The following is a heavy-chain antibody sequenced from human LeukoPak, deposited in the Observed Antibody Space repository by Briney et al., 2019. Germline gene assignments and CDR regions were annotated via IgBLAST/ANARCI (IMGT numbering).Heavy chain of an antibody. Sequence: SETLSLTCAVSGYSISSGYYWGWIRQPPGKGLEWIGSIYHSGSTYYNPSLKSRVTISVDTSKNQFSLKLSSVTAADTAVYYCARHSSGWYGETFDYWGQGTLVTVSS. J-gene: IGHJ4*02. CDR3: ARHSSGWYGETFDY. V-gene: IGHV4-38-2*01. CDR1: GYSISSGYY. D-gene: IGHD6-19*01. CDR2: IYHSGST.